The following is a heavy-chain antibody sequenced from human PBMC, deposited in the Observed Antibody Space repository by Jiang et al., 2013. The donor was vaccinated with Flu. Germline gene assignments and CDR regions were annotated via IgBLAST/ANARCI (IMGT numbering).Heavy chain of an antibody. Sequence: GAEVKKPGESLKISCKGSGYTFNNYWIAWVRQMPGKGLEWMGIIYPGDSDTRYSPSFQGQVTISADKSITTAYLQWNGLRASDTAVYYCARHKYYFSSGRTTHFDYWGQGTLVTVPS. CDR2: IYPGDSDT. J-gene: IGHJ4*02. D-gene: IGHD3-10*01. CDR1: GYTFNNYW. CDR3: ARHKYYFSSGRTTHFDY. V-gene: IGHV5-51*01.